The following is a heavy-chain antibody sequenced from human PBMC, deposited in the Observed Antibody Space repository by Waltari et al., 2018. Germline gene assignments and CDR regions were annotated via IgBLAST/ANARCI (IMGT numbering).Heavy chain of an antibody. D-gene: IGHD2-15*01. J-gene: IGHJ4*02. CDR3: ATSNSGGRRGFDY. CDR2: FNPEDGEI. CDR1: GYALSDLS. V-gene: IGHV1-24*01. Sequence: QVQLEQSGAEVKKPGASMKVSCKVSGYALSDLSMHWVRQAPGEGLEWMGGFNPEDGEIIYAQKFRGRVTMTEDTSTETVYMDLSSLRSEDTAVYYCATSNSGGRRGFDYWGQGTLVTVSS.